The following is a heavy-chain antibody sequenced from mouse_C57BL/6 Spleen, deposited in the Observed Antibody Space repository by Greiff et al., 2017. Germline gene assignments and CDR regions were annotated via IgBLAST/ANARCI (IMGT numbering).Heavy chain of an antibody. CDR2: IRSKSNYYAT. CDR3: GRRDTGWYFDV. V-gene: IGHV10-1*01. D-gene: IGHD4-1*01. J-gene: IGHJ1*03. CDR1: GFSFNTYA. Sequence: EVKLVESGGGLVQPKGSLKLSCAASGFSFNTYAMTWVRQAPGKGLEWVARIRSKSNYYATYYADSVKDRFTISRDDSESMLYLQINNLKTEDTAMYYCGRRDTGWYFDVWGTGTTVTVSS.